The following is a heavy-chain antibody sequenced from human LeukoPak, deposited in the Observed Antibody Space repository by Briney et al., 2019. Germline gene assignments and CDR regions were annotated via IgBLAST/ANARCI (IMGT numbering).Heavy chain of an antibody. CDR2: IYYSGST. Sequence: SSETLSLTCTVSGGSISSYYWSWIRQPPGKGLEWIGYIYYSGSTNYNPSLKSRVTISVDTSKNQFSLKLSSVTAADTAVYYRARGDGDYPWYYYGMDVWGQGTTVTVSS. D-gene: IGHD4-17*01. CDR3: ARGDGDYPWYYYGMDV. V-gene: IGHV4-59*01. CDR1: GGSISSYY. J-gene: IGHJ6*02.